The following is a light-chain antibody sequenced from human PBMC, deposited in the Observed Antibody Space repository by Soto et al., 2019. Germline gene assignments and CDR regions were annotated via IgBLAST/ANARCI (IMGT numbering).Light chain of an antibody. V-gene: IGKV3-11*01. CDR2: DAS. CDR3: QQRXNWPAT. CDR1: LSVNSY. Sequence: EAVLTQSPTTLSLSPGERATLSCRASLSVNSYLAWYQENPGPAPRLLNYDASNRATGIPARLSGSGSGTDFTLTISSLEPEDFGVYYYQQRXNWPATCGHGTKADIK. J-gene: IGKJ1*01.